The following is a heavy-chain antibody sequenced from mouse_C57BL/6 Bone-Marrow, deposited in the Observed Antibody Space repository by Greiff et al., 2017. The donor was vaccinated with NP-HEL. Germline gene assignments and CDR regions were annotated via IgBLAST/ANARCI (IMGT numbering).Heavy chain of an antibody. CDR1: GYTFTSYG. CDR3: ARRSSGCSWFAY. D-gene: IGHD3-2*02. CDR2: IYPSSGNT. Sequence: QVQLQQSGAELARPGASVKLSCKASGYTFTSYGISWVKQRTGQGLEWIGEIYPSSGNTYYNEKFKGKATLTADKSSSTAYMELRSLTSEDSAVYFCARRSSGCSWFAYWGQGTLVTVSA. V-gene: IGHV1-81*01. J-gene: IGHJ3*01.